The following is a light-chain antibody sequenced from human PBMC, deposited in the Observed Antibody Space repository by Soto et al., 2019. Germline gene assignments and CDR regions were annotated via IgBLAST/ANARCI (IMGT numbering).Light chain of an antibody. Sequence: QAVVTQPASVSGSPGQSITISCTGTSSDVGVYNYVSWYQQHPGKAPKLVISEVTRRPSGVSDRFSGSKSGNTASLTISGLQAEDEADYYCSSYTTTYTQVFGGGTKVTVL. V-gene: IGLV2-14*01. J-gene: IGLJ2*01. CDR3: SSYTTTYTQV. CDR2: EVT. CDR1: SSDVGVYNY.